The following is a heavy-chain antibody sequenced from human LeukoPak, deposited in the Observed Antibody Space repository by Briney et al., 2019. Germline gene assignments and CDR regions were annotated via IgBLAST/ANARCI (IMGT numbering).Heavy chain of an antibody. CDR1: GGSISSSSYY. V-gene: IGHV4-39*01. J-gene: IGHJ3*02. CDR2: IYYSGST. CDR3: SRQGGSYSRPRAFYI. D-gene: IGHD1-26*01. Sequence: SETLSLTCTVSGGSISSSSYYWGWIRQPPGKGLEWIGSIYYSGSTYYNPSLKSRVTISVDTSKNQFSLKLSSVTAADTAVYYCSRQGGSYSRPRAFYIWGQGTIVTFSS.